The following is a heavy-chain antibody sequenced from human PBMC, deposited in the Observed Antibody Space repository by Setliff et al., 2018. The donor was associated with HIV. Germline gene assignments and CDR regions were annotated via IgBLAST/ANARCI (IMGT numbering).Heavy chain of an antibody. V-gene: IGHV1-69*13. CDR2: IIPIFGTA. CDR1: GGTFKTYA. J-gene: IGHJ4*02. CDR3: AATYYYDSSGLHGFDY. D-gene: IGHD3-22*01. Sequence: SVKVSCKASGGTFKTYAISWVRQAPGQGLEWMGGIIPIFGTANYAQKFQGRVTITADESTGTAYMELSSLRSEDTAVYYCAATYYYDSSGLHGFDYWGQGTLVTVSS.